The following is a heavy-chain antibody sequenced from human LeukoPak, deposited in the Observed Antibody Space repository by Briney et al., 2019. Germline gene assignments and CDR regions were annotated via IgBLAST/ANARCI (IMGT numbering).Heavy chain of an antibody. J-gene: IGHJ6*02. CDR2: INPSGGST. CDR1: GYTFTSYY. D-gene: IGHD1-1*01. Sequence: ASVKVSCKASGYTFTSYYMHWVRQAPGQGLEWMGIINPSGGSTSYAQKFQGRVTMTRDTSTSTVYMELSSLRSEDTAVYYCARDPATGTFYHYYGMDVWGQGTTVTVSS. CDR3: ARDPATGTFYHYYGMDV. V-gene: IGHV1-46*01.